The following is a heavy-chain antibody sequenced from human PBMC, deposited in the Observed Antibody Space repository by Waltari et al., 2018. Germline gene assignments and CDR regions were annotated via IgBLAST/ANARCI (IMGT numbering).Heavy chain of an antibody. CDR3: ARGAAKYDFWSGSTYYYGMDV. CDR2: IYHSGST. CDR1: GGSIRSSHW. Sequence: QVQLQESGPGLVQPSGTLSLSCAVSGGSIRSSHWWSWVRQPPGKGLAWIGEIYHSGSTNYNPSLKSRVTISVDKSKNQFSLKLSSVTAADTAVYYCARGAAKYDFWSGSTYYYGMDVWGQGTTVTVSS. J-gene: IGHJ6*02. V-gene: IGHV4-4*02. D-gene: IGHD3-3*01.